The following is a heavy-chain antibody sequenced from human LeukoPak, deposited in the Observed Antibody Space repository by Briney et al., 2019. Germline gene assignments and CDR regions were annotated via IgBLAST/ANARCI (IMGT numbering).Heavy chain of an antibody. CDR3: TTDVVYYDTLTGYFAYNWFDP. D-gene: IGHD3-9*01. CDR2: IKSKTDGGTT. CDR1: GFTFSNAW. J-gene: IGHJ5*02. V-gene: IGHV3-15*01. Sequence: PGGSLRLSCAASGFTFSNAWMSWVRQAPGKGLEWVGRIKSKTDGGTTDYAAPVKGRFTISRDDSKNTLYLQMNSLKTEDTAVYYCTTDVVYYDTLTGYFAYNWFDPWGQGTLVTVSS.